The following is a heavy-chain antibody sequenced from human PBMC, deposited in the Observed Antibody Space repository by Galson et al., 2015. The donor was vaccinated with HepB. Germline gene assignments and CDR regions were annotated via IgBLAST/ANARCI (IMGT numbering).Heavy chain of an antibody. V-gene: IGHV4-34*01. CDR2: INHSGST. D-gene: IGHD2-21*02. CDR1: GGSFSGYY. J-gene: IGHJ4*02. Sequence: SETLSLTCAVYGGSFSGYYWSWIRQPPGKGLEWIGEINHSGSTSYNPSLKSRVTISVDKSKNQFSLKLSSVTAADTAVYYCARLPSTAYCGGDCLSGFDYWGQGTLVTVSS. CDR3: ARLPSTAYCGGDCLSGFDY.